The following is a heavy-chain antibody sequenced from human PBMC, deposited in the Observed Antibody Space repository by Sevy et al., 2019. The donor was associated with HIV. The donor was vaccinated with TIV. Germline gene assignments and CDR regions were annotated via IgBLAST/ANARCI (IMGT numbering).Heavy chain of an antibody. J-gene: IGHJ4*02. Sequence: GGSLRLSCVASGFNFNIYSMSWVRQAQGKGLEWVSTLSFGCGRINHADSVQGRFTMSRDDSKKTVYLEMNSLRAEDTAVYYCAREGCTRPHDHWGQGTLVTVSS. CDR1: GFNFNIYS. V-gene: IGHV3-23*01. CDR3: AREGCTRPHDH. D-gene: IGHD2-8*01. CDR2: LSFGCGRI.